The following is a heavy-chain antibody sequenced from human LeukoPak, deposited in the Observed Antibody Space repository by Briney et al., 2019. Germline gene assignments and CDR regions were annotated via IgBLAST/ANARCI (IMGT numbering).Heavy chain of an antibody. CDR1: GFTFSSYA. CDR2: ISGSGGST. V-gene: IGHV3-23*01. D-gene: IGHD4-11*01. Sequence: GGSLRLSCAASGFTFSSYAMSWVRQAPGKGLEWVSAISGSGGSTYYADSAKGRFTISRDNSKNTLYLQMNSLRAEDTAVYYCAKARAVTTAYYYMDVWGKGTTVTVSS. J-gene: IGHJ6*03. CDR3: AKARAVTTAYYYMDV.